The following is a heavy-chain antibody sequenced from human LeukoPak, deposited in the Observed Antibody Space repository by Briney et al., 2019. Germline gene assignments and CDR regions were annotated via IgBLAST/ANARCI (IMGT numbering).Heavy chain of an antibody. CDR3: AATGLRYFDWSHCFDY. V-gene: IGHV3-11*04. D-gene: IGHD3-9*01. Sequence: PGGSLRLSCAASGFTFSDYYMCWIRQAPGKGLEWVSYISSSGSTIYYADSVKGRFTISRDNAKNSLYLQMNSLRAEDTAVYYCAATGLRYFDWSHCFDYWGQGTLVTVSS. CDR1: GFTFSDYY. J-gene: IGHJ4*02. CDR2: ISSSGSTI.